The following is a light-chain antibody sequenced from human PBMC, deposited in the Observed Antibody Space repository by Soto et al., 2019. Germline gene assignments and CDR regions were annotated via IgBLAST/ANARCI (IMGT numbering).Light chain of an antibody. Sequence: EFVLTQSPGTLSLSPGERHTLSCRASQSVSSNLAWYQQKNGQAPRILIYGASTRDTGIPARFSGRGSGTEFTLTISRLQPEDFEVYYCQQYNNWPRTFGQGTKVDIK. V-gene: IGKV3-15*01. J-gene: IGKJ1*01. CDR2: GAS. CDR1: QSVSSN. CDR3: QQYNNWPRT.